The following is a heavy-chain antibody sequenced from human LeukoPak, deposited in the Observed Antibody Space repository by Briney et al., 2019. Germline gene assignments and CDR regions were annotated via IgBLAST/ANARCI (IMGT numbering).Heavy chain of an antibody. CDR3: AKEEQQLVHYYYYYMDV. J-gene: IGHJ6*03. Sequence: GGSLRLSCAASGFTFSSYAMSWVPQAPGKGLEWVSAISGSGGSTYYADSVKVRFTISRDNSQNTLYLQMNSLRAEDTAVYYCAKEEQQLVHYYYYYMDVWGKGTTVTVSS. CDR1: GFTFSSYA. V-gene: IGHV3-23*01. D-gene: IGHD6-13*01. CDR2: ISGSGGST.